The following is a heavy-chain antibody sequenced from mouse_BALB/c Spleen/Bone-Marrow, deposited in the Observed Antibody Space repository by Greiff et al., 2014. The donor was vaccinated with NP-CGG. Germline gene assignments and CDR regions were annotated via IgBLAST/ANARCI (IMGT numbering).Heavy chain of an antibody. Sequence: VQLQQSGAELVKPGASVRLSCTASGFNIKDTYMHWVKQSPEQGLEWIGRIDPANGNTKYDPKFQGKATITADTSSKTAYLQLSSLSSEDTAVYYCARYYCGSSYFDYWGQGTTLTVSS. CDR2: IDPANGNT. V-gene: IGHV14-3*02. CDR3: ARYYCGSSYFDY. D-gene: IGHD1-1*01. J-gene: IGHJ2*01. CDR1: GFNIKDTY.